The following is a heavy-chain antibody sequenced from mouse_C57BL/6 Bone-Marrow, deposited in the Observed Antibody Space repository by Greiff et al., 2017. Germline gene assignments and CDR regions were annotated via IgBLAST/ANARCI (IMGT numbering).Heavy chain of an antibody. Sequence: QVQLQQPGAELVKPGASVKLSCKASGYTFPRYWMHWVKQRPGRGLEWIGRIDPNSGGTKYNEKVKSKATLTVDKPSSTAYMQLSSLTSEDSAVYYCARKSYGSSPLWYFDVWGTGTTVTVSS. CDR1: GYTFPRYW. CDR2: IDPNSGGT. V-gene: IGHV1-72*01. CDR3: ARKSYGSSPLWYFDV. J-gene: IGHJ1*03. D-gene: IGHD1-1*01.